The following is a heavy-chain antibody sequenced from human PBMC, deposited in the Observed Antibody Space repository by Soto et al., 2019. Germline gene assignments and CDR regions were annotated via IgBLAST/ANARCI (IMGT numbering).Heavy chain of an antibody. Sequence: SETLSLTCTVSGGSISSGDYYWSWIRQPPGKGLEWIGYIYYSGSTYYNPSLKSRVTISVDTSKNQFPLKLSSVTAADTAVYYCARGFGDSSGWYTPPHYYYYGMDVWGQGTTVTVSS. CDR2: IYYSGST. D-gene: IGHD6-19*01. CDR3: ARGFGDSSGWYTPPHYYYYGMDV. V-gene: IGHV4-30-4*01. CDR1: GGSISSGDYY. J-gene: IGHJ6*02.